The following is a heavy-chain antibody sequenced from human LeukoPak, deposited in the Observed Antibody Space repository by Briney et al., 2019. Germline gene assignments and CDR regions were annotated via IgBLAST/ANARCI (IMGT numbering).Heavy chain of an antibody. J-gene: IGHJ4*02. CDR2: INWNGGTI. Sequence: GGSLRLSCAASGFTFEDLAMHWVRQAPGKGLEWDSLINWNGGTIAYADSVKGRFTISRDNARNSLYLQMNSLRPEDTALYYCAKDYCGGNSCFVDYWGQGTLVTVSS. D-gene: IGHD2-21*01. CDR1: GFTFEDLA. V-gene: IGHV3-9*01. CDR3: AKDYCGGNSCFVDY.